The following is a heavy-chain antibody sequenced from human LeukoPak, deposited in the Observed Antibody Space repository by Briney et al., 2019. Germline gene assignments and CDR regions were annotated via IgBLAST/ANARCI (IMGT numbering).Heavy chain of an antibody. V-gene: IGHV3-23*01. CDR1: GFTFSSYA. CDR2: ISGSGGST. J-gene: IGHJ4*02. CDR3: LPAALQPLVDY. Sequence: GGSLRLSCAASGFTFSSYAMSWVRQAPGKGLEWVSAISGSGGSTYYADPVKGRFTISRDNSKNTLYLQMNSLRAEDTAVYYCLPAALQPLVDYWGQGTLVTVSS. D-gene: IGHD2-2*01.